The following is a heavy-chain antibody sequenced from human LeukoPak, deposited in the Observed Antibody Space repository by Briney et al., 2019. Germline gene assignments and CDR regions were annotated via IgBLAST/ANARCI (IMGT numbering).Heavy chain of an antibody. D-gene: IGHD6-19*01. J-gene: IGHJ5*02. CDR1: GGTFSSYA. CDR2: IIPIFGTA. V-gene: IGHV1-69*05. CDR3: ARTVAGILGSGNWFDP. Sequence: VASVKVSCKASGGTFSSYAISWVRQAPGQGLEWMGRIIPIFGTANYAQKFQGRVTITTDESTSTAYMELSSLRSEDTAVYYCARTVAGILGSGNWFDPWGQGTLVTVSS.